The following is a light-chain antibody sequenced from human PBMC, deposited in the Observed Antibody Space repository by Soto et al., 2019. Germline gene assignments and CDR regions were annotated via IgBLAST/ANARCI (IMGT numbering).Light chain of an antibody. CDR2: GAS. CDR3: QQYNNWPPKWT. V-gene: IGKV3-15*01. Sequence: EVVLRQSPGTLSVSPGERATLSCRASQSVSSNLAWYQQKPGQAPRLLIYGASTRATGIPARFSGSGSGTGFTLTISSLQSEDFAVYYCQQYNNWPPKWTFGQGTKVDIK. J-gene: IGKJ1*01. CDR1: QSVSSN.